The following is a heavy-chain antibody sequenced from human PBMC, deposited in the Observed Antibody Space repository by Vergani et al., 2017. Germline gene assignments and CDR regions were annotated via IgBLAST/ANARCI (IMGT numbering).Heavy chain of an antibody. J-gene: IGHJ3*02. V-gene: IGHV3-48*01. Sequence: VQLVESGGGVVQPGRSLRLSCAASGFTFSSYGMHWVRQAPGKGLEWVSYISRSSSTIYYADSVKGRFTISRDNAKNSLHLQMNNLRAEDTAVYYCVRDQVTMLRGSDALDIWGQGTMVTVSS. D-gene: IGHD3-10*01. CDR1: GFTFSSYG. CDR3: VRDQVTMLRGSDALDI. CDR2: ISRSSSTI.